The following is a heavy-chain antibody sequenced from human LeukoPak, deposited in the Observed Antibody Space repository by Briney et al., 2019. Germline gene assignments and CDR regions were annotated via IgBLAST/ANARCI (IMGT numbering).Heavy chain of an antibody. CDR1: GFTFSTYW. Sequence: GGSLRLSCAASGFTFSTYWMSWVRQAPGKGLEWVAKIKEDGSEKHYVDSVKGRFTISRDNAKNSLYLQMNSLRAEDTAVYYCARDDEMVGANWFDPWGQGTLVTVSS. CDR3: ARDDEMVGANWFDP. J-gene: IGHJ5*02. CDR2: IKEDGSEK. D-gene: IGHD1-26*01. V-gene: IGHV3-7*01.